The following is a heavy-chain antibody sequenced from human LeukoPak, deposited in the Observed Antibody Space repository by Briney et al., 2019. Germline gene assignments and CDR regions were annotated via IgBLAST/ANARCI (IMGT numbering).Heavy chain of an antibody. J-gene: IGHJ5*02. CDR1: GCTFSDSW. D-gene: IGHD4-23*01. CDR2: MYGDMSEI. Sequence: GGSLRLSCEDSGCTFSDSWMHWVRQTPGKGLVWVSRMYGDMSEISYADSVEGRFTISRDNAKNTVYLQMNSLRGEDTAVYYCARDLGLRGSTWGQGTLVTVSS. V-gene: IGHV3-74*01. CDR3: ARDLGLRGST.